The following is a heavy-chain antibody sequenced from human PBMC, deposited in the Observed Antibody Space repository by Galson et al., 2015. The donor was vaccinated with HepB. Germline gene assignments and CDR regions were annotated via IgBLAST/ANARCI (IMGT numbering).Heavy chain of an antibody. Sequence: SLRLSCAASGFTFSNYGMHWVRQAPGRGLEWVAVIWYDGDNKYYADSVKGRFTISRDNSKKTLHLQMNSLRAEDTAVYYCARDRRYYDFWSGYGTFDYWGQGTPVTVSS. V-gene: IGHV3-33*01. CDR3: ARDRRYYDFWSGYGTFDY. CDR2: IWYDGDNK. D-gene: IGHD3-3*01. J-gene: IGHJ4*02. CDR1: GFTFSNYG.